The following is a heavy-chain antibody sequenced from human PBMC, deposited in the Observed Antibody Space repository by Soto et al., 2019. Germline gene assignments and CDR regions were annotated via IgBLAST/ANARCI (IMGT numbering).Heavy chain of an antibody. J-gene: IGHJ6*02. V-gene: IGHV3-49*04. Sequence: GGSLRLSCTASGFTFGDYAMNWVRQAPGKGLEWVGFIRGKPNGGATDYAASLKGRFTISRDDSRSVAYLQMSSLKTEDTAVYYCTRDFQGQYYYGMDVWGQGTTVTVSS. CDR2: IRGKPNGGAT. CDR3: TRDFQGQYYYGMDV. CDR1: GFTFGDYA.